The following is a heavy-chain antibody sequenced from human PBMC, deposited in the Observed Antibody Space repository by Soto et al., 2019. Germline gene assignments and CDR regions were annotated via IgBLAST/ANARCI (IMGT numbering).Heavy chain of an antibody. J-gene: IGHJ4*02. CDR1: GFTFSIYA. V-gene: IGHV3-23*01. CDR3: AKGGSGWPRGLGVAY. Sequence: GGSLRLSCAASGFTFSIYAMSWFRQAPGKGLEWVSAISGSGGSTYYADSVKGRFTISRDNSKNTLYLQMNSLRAEDTAVYYCAKGGSGWPRGLGVAYWGQGTLVTVSS. D-gene: IGHD6-19*01. CDR2: ISGSGGST.